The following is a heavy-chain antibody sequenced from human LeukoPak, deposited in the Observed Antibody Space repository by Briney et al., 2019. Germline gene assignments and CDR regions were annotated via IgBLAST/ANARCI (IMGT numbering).Heavy chain of an antibody. Sequence: KGSQTLSLTCALSGDTVSSNSAAWHWIRQSPSRGLEWLVRTYYRSKYYNDYAVSVKSRITINPDTSKNQFSLQLNSVTPEDTAVYYCAREGVGALLGFDYWGQGTLVTVSS. J-gene: IGHJ4*02. CDR2: TYYRSKYYN. CDR3: AREGVGALLGFDY. CDR1: GDTVSSNSAA. D-gene: IGHD1-26*01. V-gene: IGHV6-1*01.